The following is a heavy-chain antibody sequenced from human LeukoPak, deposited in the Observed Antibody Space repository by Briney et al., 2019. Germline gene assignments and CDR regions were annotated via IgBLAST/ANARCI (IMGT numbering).Heavy chain of an antibody. V-gene: IGHV3-30-3*01. Sequence: TGGSLRLSCAASGFTFSSYAMHWVRQAPGKGLEWVAVISYDGSNKYYADSVKGRFTISRDNSKSTLYLQMNSLRTEDTAVCYCSRPPLLEWLKLLSTFDIWGQGTMVSVSS. D-gene: IGHD3-3*01. CDR1: GFTFSSYA. CDR2: ISYDGSNK. CDR3: SRPPLLEWLKLLSTFDI. J-gene: IGHJ3*02.